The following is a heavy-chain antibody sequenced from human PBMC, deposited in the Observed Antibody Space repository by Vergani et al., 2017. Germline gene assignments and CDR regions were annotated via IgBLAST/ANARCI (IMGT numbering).Heavy chain of an antibody. CDR3: TREPTPTSLAPQICYAALPLV. Sequence: VQLVQPGAEVKKPGASVKVPCKASGYIFTGYYIHWVRQAPGQGLEWMGWINPDSGDTKYAARFQGRVTMTRDTSASTVYMEMSRLRSDDTATYYCTREPTPTSLAPQICYAALPLVWGQGTLVTVSS. J-gene: IGHJ4*02. D-gene: IGHD2-2*01. V-gene: IGHV1-2*02. CDR1: GYIFTGYY. CDR2: INPDSGDT.